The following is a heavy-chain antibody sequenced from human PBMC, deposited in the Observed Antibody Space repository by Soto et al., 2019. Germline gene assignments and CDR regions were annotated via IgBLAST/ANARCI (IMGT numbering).Heavy chain of an antibody. CDR2: ISSSSSYI. CDR3: AGDRYFDWLLSQADAFDI. Sequence: GSLRLSCAASGFTFSSYSMNWVRQAPGKGPEWVSSISSSSSYIYYADSVKGRFTISRDNAKNSLYLQMNSLRAEDTAVYYCAGDRYFDWLLSQADAFDIWGQGTMVTVSS. CDR1: GFTFSSYS. J-gene: IGHJ3*02. D-gene: IGHD3-9*01. V-gene: IGHV3-21*01.